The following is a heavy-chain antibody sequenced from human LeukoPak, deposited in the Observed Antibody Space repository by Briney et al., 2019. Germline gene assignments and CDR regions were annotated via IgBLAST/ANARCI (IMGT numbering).Heavy chain of an antibody. V-gene: IGHV4-59*01. CDR2: IYYSGST. D-gene: IGHD2-2*01. CDR1: GGSISSYY. Sequence: PSETLSLTCTVSGGSISSYYWSWIRQPPGKGLEWIGYIYYSGSTNYNPSLKSRVTISVDTSKNQFSLKLSSVTAADTAVYYCARADCSSTSCYPFDYWGQGTLVTVSS. J-gene: IGHJ4*02. CDR3: ARADCSSTSCYPFDY.